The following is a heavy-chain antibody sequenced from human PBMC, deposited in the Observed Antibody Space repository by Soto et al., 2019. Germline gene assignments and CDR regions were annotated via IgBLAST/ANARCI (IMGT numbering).Heavy chain of an antibody. J-gene: IGHJ4*02. Sequence: QLQLQESGPGLVKPSETLSLTCTVSGGSISSSSYYWGWIRQPPGKGLEWIGSIYYSGSTYYNPSLKSRVTISVDTSKNQSSLKLSSVTAADTAVYYCAIQTFPWGSSSVGPFDYWGQGTLVTVSS. CDR1: GGSISSSSYY. D-gene: IGHD6-6*01. CDR2: IYYSGST. V-gene: IGHV4-39*01. CDR3: AIQTFPWGSSSVGPFDY.